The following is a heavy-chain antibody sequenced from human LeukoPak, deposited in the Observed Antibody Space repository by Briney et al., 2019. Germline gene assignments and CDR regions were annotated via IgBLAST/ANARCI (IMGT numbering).Heavy chain of an antibody. CDR1: GGSISSYY. J-gene: IGHJ5*02. V-gene: IGHV4-59*01. CDR2: IYYSGST. CDR3: ARYSELVAGRPRWFDP. Sequence: PSETLSLTCTVSGGSISSYYWSWIRQPPGKGLEWIGYIYYSGSTNYNPSLKSRVTISVDTSKNQFSPKLSSVTAADTAVYYCARYSELVAGRPRWFDPWGQGTLVTVSS. D-gene: IGHD6-19*01.